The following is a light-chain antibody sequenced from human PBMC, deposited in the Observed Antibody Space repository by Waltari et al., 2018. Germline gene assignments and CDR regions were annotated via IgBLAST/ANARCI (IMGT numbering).Light chain of an antibody. V-gene: IGKV3-20*01. Sequence: DIVLTQSPGTLYLSPGERATLSCRASQSVSSSYLAWYYQRPVQAPRLLIYGASSRATGIPDRFSGSCSGTDFSLTISRLEPEDFAVYYCHQSGSSRTFGQGTRLEIK. CDR3: HQSGSSRT. CDR2: GAS. CDR1: QSVSSSY. J-gene: IGKJ5*01.